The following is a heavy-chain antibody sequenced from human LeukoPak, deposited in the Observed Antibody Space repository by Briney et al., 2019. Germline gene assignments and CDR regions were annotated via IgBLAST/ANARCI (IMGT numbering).Heavy chain of an antibody. CDR2: IYSGGDT. Sequence: GGSLRLSCAASGFTVSNNYMNWVRQAPGKGLEWVSLIYSGGDTYYADSVKGRFTISRDSSKNTLYLQMNSPRAEDTAVYYCARDPPAVRTNTYAWGQGTLVTVSS. D-gene: IGHD4/OR15-4a*01. J-gene: IGHJ5*02. CDR1: GFTVSNNY. V-gene: IGHV3-66*01. CDR3: ARDPPAVRTNTYA.